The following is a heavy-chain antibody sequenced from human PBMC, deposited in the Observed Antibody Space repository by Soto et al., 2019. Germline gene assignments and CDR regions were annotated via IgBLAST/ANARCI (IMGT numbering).Heavy chain of an antibody. CDR3: ARSGKQWLVNYFDY. D-gene: IGHD6-19*01. V-gene: IGHV1-18*01. J-gene: IGHJ4*02. CDR2: ISAYNGNT. CDR1: VYTFTIYG. Sequence: ASVTVSCKASVYTFTIYGISWVRQANGQGLEWMGWISAYNGNTNYAQKLQGRVTMTTDTSTSTAYMELRSLRSDDTAVYYCARSGKQWLVNYFDYWGQGTLVTVSS.